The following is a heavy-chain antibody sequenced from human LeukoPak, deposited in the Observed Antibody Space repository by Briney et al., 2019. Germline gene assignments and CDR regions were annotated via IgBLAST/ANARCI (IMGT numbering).Heavy chain of an antibody. V-gene: IGHV3-53*01. CDR2: IYSGTKT. D-gene: IGHD5-24*01. Sequence: SGGSLRLSCAASGFTVSGNYMSWVRQSPQKGLEWVSLIYSGTKTYYADSVKGRFTISRDNSKNTLYLQMNSLRAEGTAVYYCARGDGSFDYWGQGILVTVSS. CDR3: ARGDGSFDY. J-gene: IGHJ4*02. CDR1: GFTVSGNY.